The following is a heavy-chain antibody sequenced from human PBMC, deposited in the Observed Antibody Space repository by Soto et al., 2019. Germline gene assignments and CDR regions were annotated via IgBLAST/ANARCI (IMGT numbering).Heavy chain of an antibody. CDR1: GFTFSNYG. CDR2: IWYDGSYK. Sequence: QVQLVESGGGVVQPGRSLRLSCAASGFTFSNYGMHWVRQAPGKGLEWVAVIWYDGSYKYAADSVKGQFTISRDNSKNTLYLQMNSLRAEDTAVYYCARDKAHGYFDLWGRGTLVTVSS. CDR3: ARDKAHGYFDL. V-gene: IGHV3-33*01. J-gene: IGHJ2*01.